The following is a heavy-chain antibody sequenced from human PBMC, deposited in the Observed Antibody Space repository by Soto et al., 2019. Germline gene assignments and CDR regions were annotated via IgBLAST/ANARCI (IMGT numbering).Heavy chain of an antibody. CDR1: GFSFSSYA. CDR2: INTSGGRT. J-gene: IGHJ6*03. Sequence: GGSLRLSCAASGFSFSSYAMRWVRQAPGKGLEWVSSINTSGGRTYYADSVKGRFTISRDNSKNTVYLQMSSLRVEDTAVYYCAKVIREQLVLDHYYMDVWGKGTTVTVSS. V-gene: IGHV3-23*01. D-gene: IGHD6-6*01. CDR3: AKVIREQLVLDHYYMDV.